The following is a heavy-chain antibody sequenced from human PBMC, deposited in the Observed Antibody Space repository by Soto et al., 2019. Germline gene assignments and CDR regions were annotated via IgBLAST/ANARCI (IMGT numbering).Heavy chain of an antibody. Sequence: SETLSLTCTVSGGSISSYYWSWIRQPPGKGLEWIGYIYYSGSTNYNPSLKSRVTISVDTSKNQFSLKLSSVTAADTAVYYCAGSIAVAGTRLFDYWGQGTLVTVSS. CDR3: AGSIAVAGTRLFDY. D-gene: IGHD6-19*01. V-gene: IGHV4-59*01. CDR1: GGSISSYY. CDR2: IYYSGST. J-gene: IGHJ4*02.